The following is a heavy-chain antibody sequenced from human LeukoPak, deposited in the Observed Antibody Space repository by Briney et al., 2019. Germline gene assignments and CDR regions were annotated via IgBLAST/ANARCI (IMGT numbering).Heavy chain of an antibody. CDR3: ASTNRDVLLWFGGDLGYMDV. J-gene: IGHJ6*03. CDR2: IYYSGST. CDR1: GGSISSSSYY. Sequence: PSGTLSLTCTVSGGSISSSSYYWGWIRQPPGKGLEWIGSIYYSGSTYYNPSLKSRVTISVDTSKNQFSLKLSSVTAADTAVYYCASTNRDVLLWFGGDLGYMDVWGKGTTVTVSS. V-gene: IGHV4-39*07. D-gene: IGHD3-10*01.